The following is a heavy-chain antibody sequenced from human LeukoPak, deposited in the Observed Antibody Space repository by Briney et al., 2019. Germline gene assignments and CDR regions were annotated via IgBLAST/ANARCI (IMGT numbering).Heavy chain of an antibody. V-gene: IGHV4-4*07. CDR2: IYTSGST. Sequence: SETLSLTCTVSGGSISSYYWSWIRQPAGKGLEWIGRIYTSGSTNYNPSLKSRGTMSVDTSKNQYSLKLSSVAAADTAVYYCARDRAAGMEGRDWFDPWGQGTLVTVSS. CDR3: ARDRAAGMEGRDWFDP. CDR1: GGSISSYY. J-gene: IGHJ5*02. D-gene: IGHD6-13*01.